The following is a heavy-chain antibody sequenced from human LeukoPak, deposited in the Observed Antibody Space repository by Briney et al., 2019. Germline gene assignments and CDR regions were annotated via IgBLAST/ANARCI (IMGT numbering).Heavy chain of an antibody. Sequence: PSETLSLTCPVSGGSIINYYWNWTRQPPGKGLEWIGQIYYSGSTNYNPSLKSRVTISVDTSKNQFSLKLSSVTAADTAIYYCARGRGGFYYFDYWGLGTMVTVSS. CDR1: GGSIINYY. CDR3: ARGRGGFYYFDY. J-gene: IGHJ4*02. V-gene: IGHV4-59*01. CDR2: IYYSGST. D-gene: IGHD2-15*01.